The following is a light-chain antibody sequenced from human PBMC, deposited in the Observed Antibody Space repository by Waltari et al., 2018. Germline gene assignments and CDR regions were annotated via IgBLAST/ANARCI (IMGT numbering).Light chain of an antibody. Sequence: DIQLTQSPSTLSASVGARITITCRARQSISTRLAWYQQKPGKAPKLLIYKASNLESGVPSRFSGSGSGTEFTLTISSLQPDDFATYYCQQYNSYHTFGQGTKLEIK. CDR2: KAS. J-gene: IGKJ2*01. CDR1: QSISTR. CDR3: QQYNSYHT. V-gene: IGKV1-5*03.